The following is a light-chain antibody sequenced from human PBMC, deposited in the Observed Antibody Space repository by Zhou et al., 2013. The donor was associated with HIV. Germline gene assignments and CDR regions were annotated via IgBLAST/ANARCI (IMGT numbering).Light chain of an antibody. CDR1: QSVSSY. CDR2: DAS. Sequence: EVLLTQSPATLSLSPGERATLSCRASQSVSSYLAWYQQKPGQAPRLVIYDASNRATGIPARFSGSGSGTDFTLTISSLEPEDFAVYYCQQYDGRPPNTFGQGTKLEIK. J-gene: IGKJ2*01. V-gene: IGKV3-11*01. CDR3: QQYDGRPPNT.